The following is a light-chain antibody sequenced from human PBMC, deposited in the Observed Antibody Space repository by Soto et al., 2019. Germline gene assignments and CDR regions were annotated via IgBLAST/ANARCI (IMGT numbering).Light chain of an antibody. CDR3: QQYNSYST. CDR2: DAS. Sequence: DIQMTQSPSNLSASVGDRVTITCRASQSISSWLAWYQQKPGKAPKLLIYDASSLESGVPSRFSGSGSGTEFTLTISSLHPDDFATYYCQQYNSYSTLGQGTKVDIK. V-gene: IGKV1-5*01. CDR1: QSISSW. J-gene: IGKJ1*01.